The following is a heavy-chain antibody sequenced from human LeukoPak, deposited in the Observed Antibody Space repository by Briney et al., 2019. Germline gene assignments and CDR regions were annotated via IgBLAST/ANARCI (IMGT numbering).Heavy chain of an antibody. CDR2: IYHSGST. D-gene: IGHD3-22*01. CDR3: ARGDYHDSSGYPLNFDY. J-gene: IGHJ4*02. CDR1: GYSISNDYY. Sequence: SETLSLTCTVSGYSISNDYYWGWIRQPPGKGLEWIGSIYHSGSTYYNPSLKSRVTISVDTSKNQFSLKLSSVTAADTAVYYCARGDYHDSSGYPLNFDYWGQGTLVTVSS. V-gene: IGHV4-38-2*02.